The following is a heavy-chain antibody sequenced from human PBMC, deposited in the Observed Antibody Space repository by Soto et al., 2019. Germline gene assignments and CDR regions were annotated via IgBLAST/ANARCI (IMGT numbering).Heavy chain of an antibody. CDR1: GGSISRGGYH. Sequence: SETLSLTCTVSGGSISRGGYHWSWIRQHPGKGLEWIGYMYYTGSTSYNPSLKSRVAFSMDTSKNQFSLKLSSVTAADTAVYYCARGDPLLWFGEKVYYGMDVWGQGTTVTVSS. V-gene: IGHV4-31*03. D-gene: IGHD3-10*01. CDR3: ARGDPLLWFGEKVYYGMDV. J-gene: IGHJ6*02. CDR2: MYYTGST.